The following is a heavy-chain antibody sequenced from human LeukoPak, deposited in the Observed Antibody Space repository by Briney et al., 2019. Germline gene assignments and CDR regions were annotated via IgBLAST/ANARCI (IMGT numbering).Heavy chain of an antibody. CDR1: GFTFSDYY. J-gene: IGHJ4*02. Sequence: GGSLRLSCAASGFTFSDYYMSWIRQAPGKGLEWVSYISSSGSNKYYADSVKGRFTISRDNSKNTLYLQMNSLRAEDTAVYYCAKGSYVVAFDYWGQGTLVTVSS. D-gene: IGHD2-2*01. CDR2: ISSSGSNK. V-gene: IGHV3-11*01. CDR3: AKGSYVVAFDY.